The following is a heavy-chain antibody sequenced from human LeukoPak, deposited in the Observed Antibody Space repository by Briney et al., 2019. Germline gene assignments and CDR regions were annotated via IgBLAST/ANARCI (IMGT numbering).Heavy chain of an antibody. J-gene: IGHJ4*02. D-gene: IGHD3-3*01. CDR2: ISSSSSYI. CDR3: AIYYDFWSGYYTGGPYYFDY. V-gene: IGHV3-21*01. CDR1: GFTFSSYS. Sequence: GGSLRLSCAASGFTFSSYSMNWVRQAPGKGLEWVSSISSSSSYIYYADSVKGRFTISRDNAKNSLYLQMNSLRAEDTAVYYFAIYYDFWSGYYTGGPYYFDYWGQGTLVTVSS.